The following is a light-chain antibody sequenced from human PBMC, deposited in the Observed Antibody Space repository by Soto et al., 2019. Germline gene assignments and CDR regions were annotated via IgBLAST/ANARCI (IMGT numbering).Light chain of an antibody. J-gene: IGKJ3*01. CDR2: AAS. Sequence: EEVMTQSPASLSVSLGERATLSCRASQSVGTNLAWYQQKPGQVPRPLIYAASTRATGIPARFSGSGSGTEFTLTISSLQSEDFAVYYCQQYSGWPRTFGPGTKVDLK. V-gene: IGKV3-15*01. CDR1: QSVGTN. CDR3: QQYSGWPRT.